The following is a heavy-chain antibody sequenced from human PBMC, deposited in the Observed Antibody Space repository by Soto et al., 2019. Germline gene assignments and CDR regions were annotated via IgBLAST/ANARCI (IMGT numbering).Heavy chain of an antibody. D-gene: IGHD5-18*01. Sequence: QVQLQELGPGLVKPSETLSLTCTVSGGSVSSGSYYWSWIRQPPGKGLEWIGYIYYSGSTNYNPSLKSRVTISVDTSKNQFSLKLSSVTAADTAVYYCARLRSYGSLRWFDPWGQGTLVTVSS. J-gene: IGHJ5*02. CDR3: ARLRSYGSLRWFDP. CDR2: IYYSGST. V-gene: IGHV4-61*01. CDR1: GGSVSSGSYY.